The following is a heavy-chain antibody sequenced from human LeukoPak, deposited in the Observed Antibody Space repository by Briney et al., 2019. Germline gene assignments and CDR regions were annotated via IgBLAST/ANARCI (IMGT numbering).Heavy chain of an antibody. V-gene: IGHV4-39*01. D-gene: IGHD6-6*01. J-gene: IGHJ4*02. CDR1: GDSISSSRSY. CDR2: IYYSGST. Sequence: SETLSLTSTDSGDSISSSRSYWGWIRHPPGTGLECIGSIYYSGSTYYTPSLKTRATISVDTSKNQFSLKLSSVTAADTAVYYCARLDSSSSDYWGEGILVTVSS. CDR3: ARLDSSSSDY.